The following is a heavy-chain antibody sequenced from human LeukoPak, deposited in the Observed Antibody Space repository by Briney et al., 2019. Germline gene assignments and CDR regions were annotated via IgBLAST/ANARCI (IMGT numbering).Heavy chain of an antibody. V-gene: IGHV3-21*01. Sequence: GGSLRLSCAASGFTFNTYTMNWVRQAPGKGLEWVSSITSSSNYIYYADSVKGRFTVSRNNAKNSLYLQMNSLRAEDTAVYYCARDPANYYDSSGYPVYWGQGTLVTVSS. CDR2: ITSSSNYI. D-gene: IGHD3-22*01. CDR1: GFTFNTYT. J-gene: IGHJ4*02. CDR3: ARDPANYYDSSGYPVY.